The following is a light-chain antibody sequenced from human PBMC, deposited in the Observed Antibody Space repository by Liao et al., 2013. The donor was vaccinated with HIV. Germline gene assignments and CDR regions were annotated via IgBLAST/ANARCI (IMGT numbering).Light chain of an antibody. CDR2: YET. J-gene: IGLJ2*01. CDR3: QVWDRGPAL. Sequence: YVLTQPPSVSVAPGQTAVLPCEGNNLGSRGVHWYQQRPGQAPVLVIYYETSRPSGIPERISGSISGNTATLTISGTQPMDEGDYYCQVWDRGPALFGGGTKLTVL. CDR1: NLGSRG. V-gene: IGLV3-21*01.